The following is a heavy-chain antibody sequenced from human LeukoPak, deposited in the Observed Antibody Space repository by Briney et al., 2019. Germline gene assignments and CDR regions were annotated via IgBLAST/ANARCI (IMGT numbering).Heavy chain of an antibody. J-gene: IGHJ6*03. Sequence: SVKVSCKSSGDTSSKYIISWIRQAPAQGLEWMGGINPFSGAVRYARNFEGRVTITADESTSTVYMEMSGLRSEDTAVYFCSGGPPRFFYYMDVWGKGTTVTVSS. CDR3: SGGPPRFFYYMDV. D-gene: IGHD3-3*01. CDR1: GDTSSKYI. CDR2: INPFSGAV. V-gene: IGHV1-69*01.